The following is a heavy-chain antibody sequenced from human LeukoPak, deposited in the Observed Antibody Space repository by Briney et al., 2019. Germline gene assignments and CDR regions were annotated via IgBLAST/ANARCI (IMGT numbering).Heavy chain of an antibody. J-gene: IGHJ4*02. CDR1: GFTFNNYA. V-gene: IGHV3-23*01. CDR3: ARQVGYCSDGNCYFDY. CDR2: VSTSGGVT. D-gene: IGHD2-15*01. Sequence: GGSLRLSCAASGFTFNNYAMSWVRQAPGKGLEWVSAVSTSGGVTYYADSVKGRFTISRDNSKNTLYLQMNSPRAEDTAVYYCARQVGYCSDGNCYFDYWGQGTLVTVSS.